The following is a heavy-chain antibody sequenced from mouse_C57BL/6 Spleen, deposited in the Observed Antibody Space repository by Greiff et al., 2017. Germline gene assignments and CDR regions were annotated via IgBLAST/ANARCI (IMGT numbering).Heavy chain of an antibody. V-gene: IGHV1-54*01. CDR1: GYAFTNYL. J-gene: IGHJ1*03. CDR3: AMSLDSYWYFDV. CDR2: INPGSGGT. Sequence: VKLMESGAELVRPGTSVKVSCKASGYAFTNYLIEWVKQRPGQGLEWIGVINPGSGGTNYNEKFKGKATLTADKSSSTAYMQLSSLTSEDSAVYFCAMSLDSYWYFDVWGTGTTVTVSS.